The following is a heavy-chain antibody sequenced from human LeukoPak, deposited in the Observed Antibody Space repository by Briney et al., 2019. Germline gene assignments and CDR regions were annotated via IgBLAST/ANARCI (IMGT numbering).Heavy chain of an antibody. Sequence: GGSLRLSCSASGFSFSNYAMNWVRQAPGKGLEYVSAISAIGGSTYYGDSVKGRFTISRDNSKNTLYLQMSSLRDEDTAVYYCVKGGSDYWGQGTLVTVSS. CDR3: VKGGSDY. CDR2: ISAIGGST. J-gene: IGHJ4*02. D-gene: IGHD3-10*01. V-gene: IGHV3-64D*09. CDR1: GFSFSNYA.